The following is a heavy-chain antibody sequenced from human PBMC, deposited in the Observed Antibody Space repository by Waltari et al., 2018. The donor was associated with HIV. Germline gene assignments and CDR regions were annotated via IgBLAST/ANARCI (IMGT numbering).Heavy chain of an antibody. D-gene: IGHD3-16*01. J-gene: IGHJ3*02. V-gene: IGHV6-1*01. CDR2: TYYNSKWYN. Sequence: QVHLQQSGLGLVEPSQTLSLTFAIPGDRVAGNPGAWNWIRQSPSRGLEWLGRTYYNSKWYNDYALSVKSRISINPDTSKNQVSLQLNSVTPEDTAVYYCARLYWGNKAFDIWGQGTMVTVSS. CDR3: ARLYWGNKAFDI. CDR1: GDRVAGNPGA.